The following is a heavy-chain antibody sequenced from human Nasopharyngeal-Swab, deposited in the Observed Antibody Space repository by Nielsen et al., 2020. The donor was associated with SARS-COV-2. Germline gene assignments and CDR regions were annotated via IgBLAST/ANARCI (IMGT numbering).Heavy chain of an antibody. Sequence: WIRQPPGKGLEWIGHIYHSGSTYYNPSLKSRVTISLDMSKNQFSLKVTSVTAADTAVYYCARGPSYGGFDFWGQGTPVTVSS. CDR3: ARGPSYGGFDF. CDR2: IYHSGST. D-gene: IGHD4-23*01. V-gene: IGHV4-30-2*01. J-gene: IGHJ4*02.